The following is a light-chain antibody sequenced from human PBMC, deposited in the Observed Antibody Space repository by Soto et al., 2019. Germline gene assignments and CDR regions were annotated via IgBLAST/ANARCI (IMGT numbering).Light chain of an antibody. CDR1: SGHSSNI. CDR2: LERSGNY. Sequence: QSVLTQSSSASASLGSSVKLTCTLSSGHSSNIIAWHQQQPGKAPRYLMKLERSGNYIKGSGVPDRFSGSSSGADRYLTISNPQSEDEADYYCETWDSNTRVFGGGTKRTVL. J-gene: IGLJ2*01. V-gene: IGLV4-60*03. CDR3: ETWDSNTRV.